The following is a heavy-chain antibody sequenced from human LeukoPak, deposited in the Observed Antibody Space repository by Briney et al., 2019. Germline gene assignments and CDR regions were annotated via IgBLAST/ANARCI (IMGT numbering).Heavy chain of an antibody. J-gene: IGHJ3*02. V-gene: IGHV1-8*01. CDR1: GYTSTSYD. Sequence: GASVKVSCKASGYTSTSYDINWVRQATGQGLEWMGWMNPNSGNTGYAQKFQGRVTMTRNTSISTAYMELSSLRSEDTAVYYCARGWSLLWFGELNDAFDIWGQGTMVTVSS. D-gene: IGHD3-10*01. CDR2: MNPNSGNT. CDR3: ARGWSLLWFGELNDAFDI.